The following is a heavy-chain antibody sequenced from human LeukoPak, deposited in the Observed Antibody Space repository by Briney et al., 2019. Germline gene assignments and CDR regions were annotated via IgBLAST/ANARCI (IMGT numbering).Heavy chain of an antibody. V-gene: IGHV1-2*02. CDR1: GYTFTGYY. Sequence: ASVKVSCKASGYTFTGYYMHWVRQAPGQGLEWMGWINPNSGGTNYAQKFQGRVTMTRDTSISTAYMELSRLRSDDTAVYYCARAGIAARSGWFDPWGQGTLVTVSP. CDR2: INPNSGGT. D-gene: IGHD6-6*01. J-gene: IGHJ5*02. CDR3: ARAGIAARSGWFDP.